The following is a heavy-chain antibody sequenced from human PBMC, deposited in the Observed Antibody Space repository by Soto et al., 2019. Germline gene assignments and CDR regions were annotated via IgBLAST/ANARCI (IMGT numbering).Heavy chain of an antibody. CDR2: INHSGST. J-gene: IGHJ5*02. V-gene: IGHV4-34*01. D-gene: IGHD2-15*01. Sequence: QVQLQQWGAGLLKPSETLSLTCAVYGGSFSGYYWSWIRQPPGKGLEWIGEINHSGSTNYNPSLKSRVTISVDTSKNQFSLKLSYVTAADTAVYYCARGGVVAATTGNWFDPWGQGTLVTVSS. CDR3: ARGGVVAATTGNWFDP. CDR1: GGSFSGYY.